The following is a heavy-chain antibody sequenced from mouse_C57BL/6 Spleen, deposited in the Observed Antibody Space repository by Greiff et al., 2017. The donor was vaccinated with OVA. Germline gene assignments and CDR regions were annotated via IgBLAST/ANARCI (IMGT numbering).Heavy chain of an antibody. V-gene: IGHV5-17*01. J-gene: IGHJ4*01. CDR2: ISTGSSTI. CDR3: ARNWGYAMDY. CDR1: GFTFSDYG. D-gene: IGHD4-1*01. Sequence: EVQRVESGGGLVKPGGSLKLSCAASGFTFSDYGMHWVRQAPEKGLEWVAYISTGSSTIYYADTVKGRFTISRDNAKNTLFLQMTSLRSEDTAMYYCARNWGYAMDYWGQGTSVTVSS.